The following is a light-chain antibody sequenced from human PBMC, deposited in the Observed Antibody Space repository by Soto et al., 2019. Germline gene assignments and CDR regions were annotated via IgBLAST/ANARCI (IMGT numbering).Light chain of an antibody. V-gene: IGLV2-11*01. CDR2: DVS. J-gene: IGLJ1*01. Sequence: QSALTQPRSVSGSPGQAVTISCTGTSSDVGGYHYVSWYQQQPGKAPKLMIYDVSKRPSGVPDRFSGSKSGNTASLTISGLQAEDEADYYCCSYAGSYTYVFATGTQLTVL. CDR1: SSDVGGYHY. CDR3: CSYAGSYTYV.